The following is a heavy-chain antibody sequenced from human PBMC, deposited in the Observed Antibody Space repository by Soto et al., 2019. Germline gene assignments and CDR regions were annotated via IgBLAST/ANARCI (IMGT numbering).Heavy chain of an antibody. V-gene: IGHV4-4*02. CDR2: IYHSGST. Sequence: QVQLQESGPGLVKPSGTLSLTCAVSGGSISSSNWWSWVRQPPGKGLEWIGEIYHSGSTNYNPFLKSRVTISVDKSKNQFSLKLSSVTAADTAVYYCARLLIGGYSYGPRQTEFDYWGQGTLVTVSS. CDR1: GGSISSSNW. D-gene: IGHD5-18*01. CDR3: ARLLIGGYSYGPRQTEFDY. J-gene: IGHJ4*02.